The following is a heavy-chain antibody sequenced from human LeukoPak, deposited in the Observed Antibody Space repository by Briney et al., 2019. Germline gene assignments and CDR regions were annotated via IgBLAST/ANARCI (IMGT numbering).Heavy chain of an antibody. J-gene: IGHJ4*02. CDR2: INPNTGGI. Sequence: ASVKVSCKASGYTFTSYYMHWVRQAPGQGLEWMGWINPNTGGINCAQKFQGSVTMTRDTSINTAYMELNMLRSDDTAVYYCARGVRYSSGWYYFDSWGQGTLVTVSS. V-gene: IGHV1-2*02. CDR3: ARGVRYSSGWYYFDS. CDR1: GYTFTSYY. D-gene: IGHD6-19*01.